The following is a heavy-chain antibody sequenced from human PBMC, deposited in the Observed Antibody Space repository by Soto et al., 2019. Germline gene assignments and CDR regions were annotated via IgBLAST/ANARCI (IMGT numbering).Heavy chain of an antibody. J-gene: IGHJ3*02. CDR2: IKSKTDGGTT. D-gene: IGHD3-3*01. CDR1: GFTFSNAW. CDR3: TTAPSAYYDFWNGYAPNALDI. V-gene: IGHV3-15*01. Sequence: PGGSLRLSCAASGFTFSNAWMSWVRQAPGKGLEWVGRIKSKTDGGTTDYAAPVKGRFTISRDDSKNTLYLQMNSLKTEDTAVYYCTTAPSAYYDFWNGYAPNALDIWGQGTMVTVSS.